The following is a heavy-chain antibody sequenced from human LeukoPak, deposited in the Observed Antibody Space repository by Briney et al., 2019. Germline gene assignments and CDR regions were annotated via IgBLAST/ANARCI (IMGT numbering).Heavy chain of an antibody. J-gene: IGHJ5*02. D-gene: IGHD5-12*01. Sequence: PGASVKVSCTASGYTFTSYGISWVRQAPGQGLEWMGWISAYNGNTNYAQKLQGRVTMTTDTSTSTAYMELRSLRSDDTAVYYCARSKYYSGYDGDWFDPWGQGTLVTVSS. V-gene: IGHV1-18*01. CDR1: GYTFTSYG. CDR2: ISAYNGNT. CDR3: ARSKYYSGYDGDWFDP.